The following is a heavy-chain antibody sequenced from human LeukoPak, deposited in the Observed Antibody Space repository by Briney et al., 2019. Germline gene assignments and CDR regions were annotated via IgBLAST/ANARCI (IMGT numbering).Heavy chain of an antibody. CDR2: ISWNSGSI. J-gene: IGHJ4*02. CDR3: AKDKEQWYSSGWPDY. CDR1: GFTFDDYA. Sequence: PGGSLRLSCAASGFTFDDYAMHWVRQAPGKGLAWVSGISWNSGSIGYADSVKGRFAISRDNAKNSLYLQMNSLRAEDTALYYCAKDKEQWYSSGWPDYWGQGTLVTVSS. V-gene: IGHV3-9*01. D-gene: IGHD6-19*01.